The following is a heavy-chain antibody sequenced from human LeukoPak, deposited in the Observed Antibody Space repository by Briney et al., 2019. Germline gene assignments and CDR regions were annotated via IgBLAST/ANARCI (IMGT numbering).Heavy chain of an antibody. J-gene: IGHJ4*02. CDR3: ARVVRDVWFGDTFDY. CDR1: GGSISSYY. CDR2: IYYSGST. V-gene: IGHV4-30-4*01. Sequence: SETLSLTCTVSGGSISSYYWSWIRQPPGKGLEWIGYIYYSGSTYYNPSLKSRVTISVDTSKNQFSLKLSSVTAADTAVYYCARVVRDVWFGDTFDYWGQGTLVTVSS. D-gene: IGHD3-10*01.